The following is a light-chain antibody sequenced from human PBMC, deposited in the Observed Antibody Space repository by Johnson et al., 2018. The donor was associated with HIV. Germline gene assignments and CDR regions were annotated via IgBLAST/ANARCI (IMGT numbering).Light chain of an antibody. Sequence: QSVLTQPPSVSAAAGQKVTISCSGSSSNIESNSVSWYQQFPGTAPKVLIYENNKRPSGIPDRFSGSKSGPSATLVITALQTGDEADYYCGTWDRRLTAHYVFGGGTTVTVL. J-gene: IGLJ1*01. CDR1: SSNIESNS. CDR3: GTWDRRLTAHYV. CDR2: ENN. V-gene: IGLV1-51*02.